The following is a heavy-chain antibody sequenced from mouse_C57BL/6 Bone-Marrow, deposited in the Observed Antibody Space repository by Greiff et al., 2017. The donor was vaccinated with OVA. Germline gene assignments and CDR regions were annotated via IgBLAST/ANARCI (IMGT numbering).Heavy chain of an antibody. J-gene: IGHJ1*03. CDR2: IYPGSGST. CDR1: GYTFTSYW. V-gene: IGHV1-55*01. Sequence: VQLQQSGAELVKPGASVKMSCKASGYTFTSYWITWVKQRPGQGLEWIGDIYPGSGSTNYNEKFKSKATLTVDTSSSTAYMQLSSLTSEDSAVYYCARGGYGSSYGYWYFDVWGTGTTVTVSS. D-gene: IGHD1-1*01. CDR3: ARGGYGSSYGYWYFDV.